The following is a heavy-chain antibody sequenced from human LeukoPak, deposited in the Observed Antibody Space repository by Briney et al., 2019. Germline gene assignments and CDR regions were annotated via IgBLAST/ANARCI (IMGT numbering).Heavy chain of an antibody. CDR1: GGSVSSTSSF. V-gene: IGHV4-61*01. Sequence: SETLSLTCTVSGGSVSSTSSFWSWIRQPPGKGLEWIGYIYYSGNTHYNPSLKSRVTISIDTSKNQFSLRLSSVTAADAAVYYCARGEPSVFDYWGQGTLVTVSS. CDR2: IYYSGNT. D-gene: IGHD1-14*01. CDR3: ARGEPSVFDY. J-gene: IGHJ4*02.